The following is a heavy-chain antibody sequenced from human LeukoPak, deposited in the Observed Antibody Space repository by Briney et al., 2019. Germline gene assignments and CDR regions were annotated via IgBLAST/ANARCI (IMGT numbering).Heavy chain of an antibody. Sequence: QPGGSLRLSCAASGFTFSSYAMTWVRQAPGKGLEWVSVINGGGGSTFYADSVKGRFTISRENSNNTLYLQMNSLRAEDTAVYYCAKEGGKSSSSCYYFDHWGQGSLVTVSS. CDR1: GFTFSSYA. CDR2: INGGGGST. J-gene: IGHJ4*02. D-gene: IGHD2-2*01. V-gene: IGHV3-23*01. CDR3: AKEGGKSSSSCYYFDH.